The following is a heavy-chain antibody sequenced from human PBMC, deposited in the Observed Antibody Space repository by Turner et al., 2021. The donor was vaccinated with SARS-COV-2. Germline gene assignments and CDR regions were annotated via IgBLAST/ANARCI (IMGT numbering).Heavy chain of an antibody. V-gene: IGHV4-39*01. Sequence: QLRLQESGPGLVKPSGTLSLACTVSGGPISSCSYYWCWIRQPPGKGLEWIGGIYYGGSTYYNPSVKSPVTISVDTAKNQFSRKLSSVTAADTAVYYCAGEVVVLTTTHYGMDVWGQGTPVTVSS. CDR2: IYYGGST. CDR3: AGEVVVLTTTHYGMDV. J-gene: IGHJ6*02. D-gene: IGHD1-26*01. CDR1: GGPISSCSYY.